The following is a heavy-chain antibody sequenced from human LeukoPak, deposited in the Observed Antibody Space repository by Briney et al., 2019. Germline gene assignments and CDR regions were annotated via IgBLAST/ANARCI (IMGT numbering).Heavy chain of an antibody. D-gene: IGHD5-18*01. CDR1: GLTFSDAW. Sequence: GGSLRLSCAASGLTFSDAWMSWDRQAPGKGLEWVGRIKSKPAGGTTEYTAPVKGRFSISRDDSKDTVYLQMNSLHTEDTAVYYCTAERGYSYYFWGQGSLVTVSS. CDR3: TAERGYSYYF. CDR2: IKSKPAGGTT. J-gene: IGHJ4*02. V-gene: IGHV3-15*01.